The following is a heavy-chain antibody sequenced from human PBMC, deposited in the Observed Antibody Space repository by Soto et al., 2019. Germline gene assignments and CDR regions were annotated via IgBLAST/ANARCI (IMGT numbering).Heavy chain of an antibody. Sequence: QVQLVQSGAEVKKPGSSVKVSCKASGGTFSSYAISWVRQAPGQGLEWLGGIIPIFGTADYAQTLKGRVPIPANKPTSTSTAYRELSGPRSEDTAVYYCAGHGGNARYYCYGMGVWGQGTTVTVSS. V-gene: IGHV1-69*14. J-gene: IGHJ6*02. CDR2: IIPIFGTA. D-gene: IGHD2-15*01. CDR3: AGHGGNARYYCYGMGV. CDR1: GGTFSSYA.